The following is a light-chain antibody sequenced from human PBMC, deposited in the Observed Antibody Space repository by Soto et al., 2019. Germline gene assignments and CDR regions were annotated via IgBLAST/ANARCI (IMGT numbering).Light chain of an antibody. J-gene: IGLJ3*02. V-gene: IGLV6-57*03. CDR3: QSYDSSNHWV. CDR2: EDN. CDR1: SGSIASNY. Sequence: NFMLTQPHSVSESPGKTVTISCTRSSGSIASNYVQWYQQRPGSAPTTVIYEDNQRPSGVHDRFSGSIDSSSNSASLTISGLKTEDEAAYYCQSYDSSNHWVFGGGTKVTVL.